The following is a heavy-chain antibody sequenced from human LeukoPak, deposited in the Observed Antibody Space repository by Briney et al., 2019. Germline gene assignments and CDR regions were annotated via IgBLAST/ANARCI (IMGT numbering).Heavy chain of an antibody. Sequence: AGSPRLSCAASGFTFSTYWMSWVRQVPGKGLEWVANIKQDGSEKYYVDSVKGRFTISRDNAKNSLFLQMNSLRAEDTAVYYCAREVAAAVVTHFDYWGQGTLVTVCS. J-gene: IGHJ4*02. CDR1: GFTFSTYW. CDR3: AREVAAAVVTHFDY. V-gene: IGHV3-7*04. D-gene: IGHD5-18*01. CDR2: IKQDGSEK.